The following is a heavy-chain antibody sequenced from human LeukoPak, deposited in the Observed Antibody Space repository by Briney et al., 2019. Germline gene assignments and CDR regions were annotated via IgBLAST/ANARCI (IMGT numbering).Heavy chain of an antibody. V-gene: IGHV1-2*02. D-gene: IGHD1-26*01. CDR2: INPNSGGT. J-gene: IGHJ4*02. CDR1: GYTFTGYY. Sequence: ASVRVSCKASGYTFTGYYMHWVRQAPGQGLEWMGWINPNSGGTNYAQKFQGRVTMTRDTSTSTVYMELSSLRSEDTAVYYCARDSAEWELLFWGQGTLVTVSS. CDR3: ARDSAEWELLF.